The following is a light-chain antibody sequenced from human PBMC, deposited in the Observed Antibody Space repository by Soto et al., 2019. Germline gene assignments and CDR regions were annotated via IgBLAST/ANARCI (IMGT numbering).Light chain of an antibody. CDR2: SAS. CDR3: QQSNSIPLT. CDR1: QSVSTY. V-gene: IGKV1-39*01. Sequence: DIQMTQSPSSLSASVGDRVTVACRASQSVSTYLNWYQQKPGKAPKLLIYSASSLQTGVPSRFSGSGSGTDFTLTISSPQPEDFATYYCQQSNSIPLTFGGGTKVELK. J-gene: IGKJ4*01.